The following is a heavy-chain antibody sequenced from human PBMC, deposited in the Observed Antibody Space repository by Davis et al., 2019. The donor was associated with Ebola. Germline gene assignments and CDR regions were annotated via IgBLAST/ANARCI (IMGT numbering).Heavy chain of an antibody. CDR1: GFNFNTAW. J-gene: IGHJ1*01. D-gene: IGHD3-22*01. CDR2: IKSNNDGGTA. CDR3: ARDGEAFDSSGAYEVPFGH. Sequence: GESLKISCAASGFNFNTAWMSWVRQAPGKGLEWVGRIKSNNDGGTADYSEPVKGRFTISRDDSKNTLYLQINSLRAEETAVYYCARDGEAFDSSGAYEVPFGHWGQGTQVNVSS. V-gene: IGHV3-15*01.